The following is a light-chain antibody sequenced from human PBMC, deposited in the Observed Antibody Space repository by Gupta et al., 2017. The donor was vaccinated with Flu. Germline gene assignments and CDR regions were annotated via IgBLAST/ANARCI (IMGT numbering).Light chain of an antibody. CDR2: AAS. CDR3: QQYGSSPRT. V-gene: IGKV3-20*01. Sequence: EIVLTQSPGTLSLSPGERVTLSCRARQSVSRSYLAWYQQKPGQAPRLLIYAASSRASGIPDRFSGSGSGTDFTLTISRLEPEDFAVYYCQQYGSSPRTFGQGTKVEIK. J-gene: IGKJ1*01. CDR1: QSVSRSY.